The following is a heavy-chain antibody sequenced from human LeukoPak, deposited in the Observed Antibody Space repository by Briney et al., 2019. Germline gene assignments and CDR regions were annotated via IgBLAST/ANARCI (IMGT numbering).Heavy chain of an antibody. V-gene: IGHV3-74*01. CDR1: GFTFSKYW. CDR3: ATKQWLAPPPDS. Sequence: GGSLRLSCAASGFTFSKYWMLWVRQAPGNGPESVSRINTDGTVTTYADSVKGRFTVSRDNADNTMFLQMNSVRDEDTAVYYCATKQWLAPPPDSWGQGTPVTVSS. D-gene: IGHD6-19*01. CDR2: INTDGTVT. J-gene: IGHJ4*02.